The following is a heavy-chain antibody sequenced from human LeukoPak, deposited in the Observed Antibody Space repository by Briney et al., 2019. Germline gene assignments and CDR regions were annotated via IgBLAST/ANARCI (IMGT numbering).Heavy chain of an antibody. J-gene: IGHJ6*02. CDR2: IYPGDSDT. CDR3: ARIAAAGTGYYYCYGMDV. D-gene: IGHD6-13*01. V-gene: IGHV5-51*01. CDR1: GYSFTSYW. Sequence: GESLKISCKGSGYSFTSYWIGWVRQMPGKGLEWMGIIYPGDSDTRYSPSFQGQVTISADKSISTAYLQWSSLKASDTAMYYCARIAAAGTGYYYCYGMDVWGQGTTVTVSS.